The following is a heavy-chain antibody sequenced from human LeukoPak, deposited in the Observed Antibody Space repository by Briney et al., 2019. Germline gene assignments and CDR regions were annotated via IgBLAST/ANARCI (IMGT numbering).Heavy chain of an antibody. Sequence: GSLRLSCAASGSTFENYWMSWVRQAPGKGPEWVANIRQDGGVEHYLDSVKGRFTISRDNAKDSLILQMSSLRAEDTAVYYCSRWAGVTDYWGQGTLVTVSS. CDR3: SRWAGVTDY. J-gene: IGHJ4*02. D-gene: IGHD5-18*01. V-gene: IGHV3-7*01. CDR2: IRQDGGVE. CDR1: GSTFENYW.